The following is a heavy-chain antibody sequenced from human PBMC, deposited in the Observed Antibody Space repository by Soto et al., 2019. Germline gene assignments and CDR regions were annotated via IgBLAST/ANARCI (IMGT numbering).Heavy chain of an antibody. J-gene: IGHJ1*01. CDR3: ATYDYSDWYCGD. D-gene: IGHD4-17*01. V-gene: IGHV4-31*03. CDR2: TYFRGTT. Sequence: QVQLQESGPGLVKPSQTLSLTCTVSGGSITSHTPYWSWISQHPGKGLEWIGNTYFRGTTYYNPSLESRVSISIDTSNNHFPLRLNSVTAAETAVYFCATYDYSDWYCGDWGLGTLVSVSS. CDR1: GGSITSHTPY.